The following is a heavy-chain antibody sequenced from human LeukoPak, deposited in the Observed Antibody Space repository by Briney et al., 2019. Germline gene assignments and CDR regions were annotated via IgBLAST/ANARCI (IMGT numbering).Heavy chain of an antibody. D-gene: IGHD5-12*01. V-gene: IGHV4-34*01. CDR1: GGSFSGYY. CDR3: ARDLPSMVATGYFDY. J-gene: IGHJ4*02. CDR2: INHSGST. Sequence: PSETLSLTCAVYGGSFSGYYWSWIRQPPGRGLEWIGEINHSGSTNYNPSLKSRVTISVDTSKNQFSLKLSSVTAADTAVYYCARDLPSMVATGYFDYWGQGTLVTVSS.